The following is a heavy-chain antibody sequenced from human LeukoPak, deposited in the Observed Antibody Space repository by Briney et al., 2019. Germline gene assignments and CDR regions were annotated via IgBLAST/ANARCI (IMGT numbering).Heavy chain of an antibody. Sequence: GGSLRLSCAASGFTFSSYWMSWVRQAPGKGLEWVANIKQDGSKIHYVDSVKGRFTISRDNAKNSLYLQMNSLRAEDTAVYYCARDGEYSSSSAAFDIWGQGTMVTVSS. CDR2: IKQDGSKI. CDR3: ARDGEYSSSSAAFDI. V-gene: IGHV3-7*01. J-gene: IGHJ3*02. CDR1: GFTFSSYW. D-gene: IGHD6-6*01.